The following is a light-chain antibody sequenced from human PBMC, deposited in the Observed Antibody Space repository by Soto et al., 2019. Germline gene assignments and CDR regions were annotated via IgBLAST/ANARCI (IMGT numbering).Light chain of an antibody. CDR1: QSILHRTDNKSS. CDR2: WAS. CDR3: QQYNNWPPWT. J-gene: IGKJ1*01. V-gene: IGKV4-1*01. Sequence: DIVMTQSPDSLPVSLGERATINCKSSQSILHRTDNKSSLAWYQQRAGQPPKLLIYWASTRESGVPDRFSGTGSGTDFTLTISSLQSDDFAVYYCQQYNNWPPWTFGQGTKVDIK.